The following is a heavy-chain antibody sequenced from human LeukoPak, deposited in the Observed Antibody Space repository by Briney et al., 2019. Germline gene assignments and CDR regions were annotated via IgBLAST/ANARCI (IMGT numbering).Heavy chain of an antibody. D-gene: IGHD2-21*01. CDR2: IRNEVDGATT. V-gene: IGHV3-15*01. Sequence: PGGSLRLSCAASGFTFKDAWMAWVRQAPGKGLEWIGHIRNEVDGATTSYATSVKGRFNISRDDSRNTLYLQMQSLKSEDTALYYCATDRLFHNYWGQGTLVTVSS. CDR1: GFTFKDAW. CDR3: ATDRLFHNY. J-gene: IGHJ4*02.